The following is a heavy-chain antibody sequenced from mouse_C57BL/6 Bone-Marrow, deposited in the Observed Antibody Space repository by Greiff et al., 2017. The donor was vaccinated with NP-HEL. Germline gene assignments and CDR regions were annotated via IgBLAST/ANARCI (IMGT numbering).Heavy chain of an antibody. CDR3: ARHGYYGSPYFDY. D-gene: IGHD1-1*01. J-gene: IGHJ2*01. CDR1: GFTFSSYG. Sequence: EVNVVESGGDLVKPGGSLKLSCAASGFTFSSYGMSWVRQTPDKRLEWVATISSGGSYTYYPDSVKGRFTISRDNAKNTLYLQMSSLKSEDTAMYYCARHGYYGSPYFDYWGQGTTLTVSS. CDR2: ISSGGSYT. V-gene: IGHV5-6*01.